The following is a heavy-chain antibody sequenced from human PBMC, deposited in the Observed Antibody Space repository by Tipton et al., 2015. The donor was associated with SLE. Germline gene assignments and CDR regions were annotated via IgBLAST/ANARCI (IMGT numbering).Heavy chain of an antibody. CDR3: ARVLDGDDPLYYFDV. CDR1: GGSISNYF. J-gene: IGHJ2*01. V-gene: IGHV4-59*01. Sequence: TLSLTCTVSGGSISNYFWSWIRQPPGRLLQYIGYISYSGSTNYNPSLRSRVTISVDTSKNQFSLKVNSVTAADTAVYYCARVLDGDDPLYYFDVWGRGTLVTVSS. D-gene: IGHD2-21*01. CDR2: ISYSGST.